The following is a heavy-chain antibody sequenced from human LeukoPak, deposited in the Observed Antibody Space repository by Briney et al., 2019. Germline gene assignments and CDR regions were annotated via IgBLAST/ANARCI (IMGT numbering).Heavy chain of an antibody. CDR2: ISYDGSNK. V-gene: IGHV3-30*18. CDR1: GFIFSGYG. CDR3: AKDRLKTSRNYFDC. D-gene: IGHD4-11*01. J-gene: IGHJ4*02. Sequence: GGSLRLSCAASGFIFSGYGMHWVRQAPGKGLEWVAVISYDGSNKYYADFVKGRFTISRDNSENTLYLQMDSLRAEDTAVYYCAKDRLKTSRNYFDCWGQGTLVTVSS.